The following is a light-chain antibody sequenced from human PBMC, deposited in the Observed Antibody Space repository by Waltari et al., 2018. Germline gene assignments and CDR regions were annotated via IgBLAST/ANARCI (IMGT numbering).Light chain of an antibody. V-gene: IGKV4-1*01. CDR1: QSVLYSSNNKNQ. CDR2: WAS. Sequence: DIVMTQSPESLAVSLGERATINCKSSQSVLYSSNNKNQLAWYQEKPGKPPKLLLYWASTRESGVPDRFSGSGSETDFTLTISSLQAEDVAVYYCHQYYSTPFTFGQGTKLEIK. J-gene: IGKJ2*01. CDR3: HQYYSTPFT.